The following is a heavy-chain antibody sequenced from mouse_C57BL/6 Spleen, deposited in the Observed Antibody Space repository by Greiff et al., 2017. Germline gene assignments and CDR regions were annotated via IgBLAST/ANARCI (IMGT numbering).Heavy chain of an antibody. D-gene: IGHD2-5*01. J-gene: IGHJ1*03. CDR2: IRLKSDNYAT. V-gene: IGHV6-3*01. CDR3: TGRYINYEWYFDV. Sequence: EVKLMESRGGLMQPGGSMKLTCVASGFTFSNYWMNWVRQSPEKGLEWVAQIRLKSDNYATHYAESVKGRFSISSDDSKSSVYLQMNNVRAEDTGIYYCTGRYINYEWYFDVWGTGTTVTVSS. CDR1: GFTFSNYW.